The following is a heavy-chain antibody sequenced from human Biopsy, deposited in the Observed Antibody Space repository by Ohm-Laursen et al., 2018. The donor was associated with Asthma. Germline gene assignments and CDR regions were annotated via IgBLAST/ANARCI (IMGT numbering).Heavy chain of an antibody. D-gene: IGHD3-9*01. CDR2: IYWDDYN. J-gene: IGHJ5*02. V-gene: IGHV2-5*02. CDR1: GFSLRTPGVG. Sequence: TQTLTLTGSFSGFSLRTPGVGVGWIRQSPGKALEGLALIYWDDYNLFRPSLKRRLPITKEPSKNQVVLTMTKMDPVDSGTYYCALSQDSGFDDHSPSWFDPWGQGTLVTVSS. CDR3: ALSQDSGFDDHSPSWFDP.